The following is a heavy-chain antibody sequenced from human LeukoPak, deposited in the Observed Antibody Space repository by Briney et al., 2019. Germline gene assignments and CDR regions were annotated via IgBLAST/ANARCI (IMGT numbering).Heavy chain of an antibody. D-gene: IGHD6-13*01. Sequence: ASVKVSCKASGYTFTSYDINWVRQATGQGHEWMGWMNPNSGNTGYAQKFQGRVTMTRNTSISTAYMELSSLRSEDTAVYYCARELIAAAGSAGFDYWGQGTLVTVSS. CDR3: ARELIAAAGSAGFDY. CDR2: MNPNSGNT. V-gene: IGHV1-8*01. CDR1: GYTFTSYD. J-gene: IGHJ4*02.